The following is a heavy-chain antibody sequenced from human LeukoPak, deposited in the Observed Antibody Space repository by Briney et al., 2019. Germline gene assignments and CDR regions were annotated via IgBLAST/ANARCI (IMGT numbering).Heavy chain of an antibody. V-gene: IGHV3-43*02. Sequence: GGSLRLSCAASGFTFDDYAMHWVRHAPGKGLEWVSLISGDGGSTYYADSVKGRFTISRDNSKNSLYLQMNSLRTENTALYYCAKGICSGGSCWNFDYWGRGTLVTVSS. CDR2: ISGDGGST. CDR1: GFTFDDYA. J-gene: IGHJ4*02. CDR3: AKGICSGGSCWNFDY. D-gene: IGHD2-15*01.